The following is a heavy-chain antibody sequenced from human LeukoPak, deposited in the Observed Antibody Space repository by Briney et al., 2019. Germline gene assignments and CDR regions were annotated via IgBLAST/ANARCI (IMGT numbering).Heavy chain of an antibody. D-gene: IGHD2-2*01. CDR3: ARDLTFCSGTSCSSRRAFDI. CDR2: IYSGGST. V-gene: IGHV3-53*01. Sequence: GRSLRFSCAASGFTVSSNYMSWVRQAPGKGLEWVSVIYSGGSTYYADSVKGRFTISRDNSKNTLYLQMNSLRAEDTAVYYCARDLTFCSGTSCSSRRAFDIWGQGTMVTVSS. CDR1: GFTVSSNY. J-gene: IGHJ3*02.